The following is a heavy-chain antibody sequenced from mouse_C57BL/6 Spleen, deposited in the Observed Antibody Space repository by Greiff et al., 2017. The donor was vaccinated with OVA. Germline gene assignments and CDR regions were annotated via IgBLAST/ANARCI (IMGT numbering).Heavy chain of an antibody. V-gene: IGHV1-72*01. D-gene: IGHD4-1*01. J-gene: IGHJ2*01. CDR3: ARNWDDPYYFDY. CDR2: IDPNSGGT. Sequence: VKLQESGAELVKPGASVKLSCKASGYTFTSYWMHWVKQRPGRGLEWIGRIDPNSGGTKYNEKFKSKATLTVDKPSSTAYMQLSSLTSEDSAVYYCARNWDDPYYFDYWGQGTTLTVSS. CDR1: GYTFTSYW.